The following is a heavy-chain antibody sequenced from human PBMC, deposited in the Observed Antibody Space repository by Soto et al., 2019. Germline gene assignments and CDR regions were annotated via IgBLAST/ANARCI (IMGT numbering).Heavy chain of an antibody. CDR1: GGFSSSYY. CDR3: ARGGYGMDV. CDR2: IYYSGST. V-gene: IGHV4-59*01. J-gene: IGHJ6*02. Sequence: PSETLSLTCTVSGGFSSSYYWSWIRQPPGKGLELIGYIYYSGSTKYNPSLKSRVTLSIDTSKNQFSLKLSSVTAADTAVYYCARGGYGMDVWGQGTTVTVSS.